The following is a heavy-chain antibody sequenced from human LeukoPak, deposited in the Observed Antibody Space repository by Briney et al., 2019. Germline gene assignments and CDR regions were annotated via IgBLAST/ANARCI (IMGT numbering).Heavy chain of an antibody. J-gene: IGHJ5*02. CDR2: INPNSGGT. CDR1: GYTFTGYY. CDR3: ARDYGLLSWFDP. D-gene: IGHD3-10*01. V-gene: IGHV1-2*02. Sequence: ASVKVSCKASGYTFTGYYMHWVRQAPGQGLEWMGWINPNSGGTNYAQKFQGRVTLTRDTSISTAYMELNRLRSDDTAVYYCARDYGLLSWFDPWGQGTLVTVSS.